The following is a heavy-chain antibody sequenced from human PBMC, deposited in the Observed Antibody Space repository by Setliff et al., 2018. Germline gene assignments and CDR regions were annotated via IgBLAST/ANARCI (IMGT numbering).Heavy chain of an antibody. CDR3: GRGFSRIEGWGNWFDP. CDR1: GGSVSNGGFF. D-gene: IGHD2-15*01. CDR2: IYDSGSS. J-gene: IGHJ5*02. V-gene: IGHV4-39*01. Sequence: SETLSLTCTVSGGSVSNGGFFWGWLRQAPGKGLEWIGNIYDSGSSNYNASLKSRLIITRDTSKNQISLKLTSVTAADTAVYYCGRGFSRIEGWGNWFDPWGQGILVTVSS.